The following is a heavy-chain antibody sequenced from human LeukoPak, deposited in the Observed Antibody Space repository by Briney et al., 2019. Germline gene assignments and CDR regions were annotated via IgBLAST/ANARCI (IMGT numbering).Heavy chain of an antibody. CDR2: IWYDGSNK. J-gene: IGHJ4*02. V-gene: IGHV3-33*01. Sequence: PGRSLRLSCAASGFTFSSYGMHWVRQAPGKGLEWVAVIWYDGSNKYYADSVKGRFTISRDNAKNSLYLQMSSLRAEDTAVYYCARDRNYYHRELDYWGQGTLVTVSS. D-gene: IGHD3-22*01. CDR1: GFTFSSYG. CDR3: ARDRNYYHRELDY.